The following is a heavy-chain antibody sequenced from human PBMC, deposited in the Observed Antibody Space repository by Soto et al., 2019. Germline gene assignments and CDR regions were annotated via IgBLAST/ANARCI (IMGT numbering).Heavy chain of an antibody. CDR2: ISYTGSA. CDR1: GGSINYSY. J-gene: IGHJ6*02. D-gene: IGHD4-17*01. Sequence: SETLSLTCTVSGGSINYSYWTWIRQPPGKGLEWIGYISYTGSANYNASLKSRLTISVDTSKNQFSLKLSSVTAADTALYYCARVNYGDYYYGMDVWGPGTTVTVSS. CDR3: ARVNYGDYYYGMDV. V-gene: IGHV4-59*01.